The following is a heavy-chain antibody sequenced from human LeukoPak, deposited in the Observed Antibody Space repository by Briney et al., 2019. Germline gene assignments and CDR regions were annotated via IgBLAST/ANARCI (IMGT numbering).Heavy chain of an antibody. D-gene: IGHD2-2*01. CDR2: IRYDGSNK. CDR1: GFTFSSYG. Sequence: PGGSLRLSCAASGFTFSSYGMHWVRQAPGKGLEWVAFIRYDGSNKYYADSVKGRFTISRDNSKNTLYLQMNSLRAEDTAVYYCAKGRGWGYCSSTSCSPGWFDPWGQGTLVTVSS. J-gene: IGHJ5*02. V-gene: IGHV3-30*02. CDR3: AKGRGWGYCSSTSCSPGWFDP.